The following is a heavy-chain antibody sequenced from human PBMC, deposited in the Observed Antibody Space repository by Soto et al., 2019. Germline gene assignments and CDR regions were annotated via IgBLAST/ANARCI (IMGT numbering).Heavy chain of an antibody. J-gene: IGHJ5*02. CDR1: GGSISSSSYY. CDR3: ARRASSSWYGNWFDP. Sequence: SETLSLTCTVSGGSISSSSYYWGWIRQPPGKGLEWIGSIYYSGSTYYNPSLKSRVTISVDTSKNQFSLKLSSVTAADTAVYYCARRASSSWYGNWFDPWGQGTLVTVSS. V-gene: IGHV4-39*01. D-gene: IGHD6-13*01. CDR2: IYYSGST.